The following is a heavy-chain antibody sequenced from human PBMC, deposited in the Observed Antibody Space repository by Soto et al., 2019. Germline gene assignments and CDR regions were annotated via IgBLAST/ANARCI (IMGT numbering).Heavy chain of an antibody. J-gene: IGHJ6*03. CDR3: AGYIVVPPAEDYYYSMHV. D-gene: IGHD2-2*01. V-gene: IGHV4-59*08. CDR1: GGSISSYY. Sequence: SETLSLTCTVSGGSISSYYWSWIRQPPGKGLEWIGYIYYSGSTNYNPSLKSRVTISVDTSKNQFSLKLSSVTAADTAVYYCAGYIVVPPAEDYYYSMHVWCKGPTVTVSS. CDR2: IYYSGST.